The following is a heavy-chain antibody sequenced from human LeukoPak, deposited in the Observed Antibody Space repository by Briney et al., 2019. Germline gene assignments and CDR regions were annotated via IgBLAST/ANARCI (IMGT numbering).Heavy chain of an antibody. D-gene: IGHD6-6*01. V-gene: IGHV4-59*01. J-gene: IGHJ4*02. Sequence: PSETLSLTCTVSGGSISSYYWSWIRQPPGKGLEWMGYIYYIGSTNYNPSLKSRVTISVDTSKNQFSLKLSSVTAADTAVYYCARGRLYASSSFLDYWGQGTLVTVSS. CDR2: IYYIGST. CDR1: GGSISSYY. CDR3: ARGRLYASSSFLDY.